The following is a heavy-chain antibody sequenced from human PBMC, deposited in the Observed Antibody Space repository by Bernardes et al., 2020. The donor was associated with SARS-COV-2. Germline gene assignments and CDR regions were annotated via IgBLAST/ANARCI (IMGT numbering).Heavy chain of an antibody. J-gene: IGHJ6*02. CDR3: ERDKPYIVVVPAAIGYYYGMDV. CDR2: ISAYNGNT. CDR1: GYTFTSYG. D-gene: IGHD2-2*01. Sequence: ASVKVSCKASGYTFTSYGISWVRQAPGQGLEWMGWISAYNGNTNYAQKLQGRVTMTTDTSTSPAYMELRSLRSDDTAVYYCERDKPYIVVVPAAIGYYYGMDVWGQGTTVTVSS. V-gene: IGHV1-18*01.